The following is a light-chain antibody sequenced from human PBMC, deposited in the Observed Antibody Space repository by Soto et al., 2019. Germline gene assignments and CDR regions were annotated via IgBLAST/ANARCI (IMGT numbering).Light chain of an antibody. CDR3: GTWDSGLSAVV. CDR2: DNN. V-gene: IGLV1-51*01. CDR1: SSNIGNNY. Sequence: QSVLTQSPSVSAAPGQKVTISCSGSSSNIGNNYVSWYQQLPGTAPKLLIYDNNKRPSGIPDRFSGSKSGTSATLGITGLQTGDEADYYCGTWDSGLSAVVFGGGTKLTVL. J-gene: IGLJ2*01.